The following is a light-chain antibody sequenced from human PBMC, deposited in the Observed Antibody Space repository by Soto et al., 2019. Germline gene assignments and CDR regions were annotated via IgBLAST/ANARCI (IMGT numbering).Light chain of an antibody. J-gene: IGLJ2*01. V-gene: IGLV2-14*01. CDR1: SSDVGAYNY. CDR2: EVS. Sequence: QSALTQPASVSGSPGQSITISCTGTSSDVGAYNYVSWYQQHPGKAPKLMIFEVSDRPSGVSNRFSGSKSGNTASLTISGPQAEDEADYYCSSYTSSNTLVFGGGTKLTVL. CDR3: SSYTSSNTLV.